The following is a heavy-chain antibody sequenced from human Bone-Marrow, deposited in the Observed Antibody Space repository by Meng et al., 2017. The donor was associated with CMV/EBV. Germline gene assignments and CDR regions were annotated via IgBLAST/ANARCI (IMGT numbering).Heavy chain of an antibody. Sequence: LSLTCAASGFTFSSYAMSWVRQAPGKGLEWVSSIGPSSSYIYYADSVKGRFTISRDNAKNSLYLQMNSLRAEDTAVYYCARPSGYPLAYYYYGMDVWGQGTTVTVSS. J-gene: IGHJ6*02. D-gene: IGHD3-3*01. CDR2: IGPSSSYI. V-gene: IGHV3-21*01. CDR3: ARPSGYPLAYYYYGMDV. CDR1: GFTFSSYA.